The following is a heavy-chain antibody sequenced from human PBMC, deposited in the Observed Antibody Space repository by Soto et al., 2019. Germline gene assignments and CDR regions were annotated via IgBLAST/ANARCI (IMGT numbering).Heavy chain of an antibody. J-gene: IGHJ4*02. CDR1: GYTLTELS. V-gene: IGHV1-24*01. D-gene: IGHD3-16*02. CDR2: FDPEDGET. CDR3: ATLEDYDYVWGSYHPDHFDY. Sequence: GASVKVSCKVSGYTLTELSMHWVRQAPGKGLEWMGGFDPEDGETIYAQKFQGRVTMTEDTSTDTAYMELSSLRSEDTAVYYCATLEDYDYVWGSYHPDHFDYWGQGTLVTVSS.